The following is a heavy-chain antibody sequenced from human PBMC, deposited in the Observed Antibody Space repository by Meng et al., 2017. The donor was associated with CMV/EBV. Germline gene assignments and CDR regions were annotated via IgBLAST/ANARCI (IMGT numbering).Heavy chain of an antibody. CDR2: INPNSGGT. CDR1: GYTFTGYY. J-gene: IGHJ5*02. CDR3: ARDFLTNWFDP. V-gene: IGHV1-2*02. Sequence: CKASGYTFTGYYMHWVRQAPGQGLEWMGWINPNSGGTNYAQKFQGRVTMTRDPSISTAYMELSRLRSDDTAVYYCARDFLTNWFDPWGQGTLVTVSS.